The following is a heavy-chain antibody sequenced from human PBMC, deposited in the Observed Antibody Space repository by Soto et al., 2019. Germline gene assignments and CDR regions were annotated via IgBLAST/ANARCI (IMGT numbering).Heavy chain of an antibody. CDR3: AKDLRRPLRSSSSYYGMDV. Sequence: GGSLRLSCAASGFTFSSYGMHWVRQAPGKGLEWVAVISYDGSNKYYADSVKGRFTISRDNSKNTLYLQMNSLRAEDTAVYYCAKDLRRPLRSSSSYYGMDVWGQGTTVTVSS. V-gene: IGHV3-30*18. D-gene: IGHD6-6*01. J-gene: IGHJ6*02. CDR1: GFTFSSYG. CDR2: ISYDGSNK.